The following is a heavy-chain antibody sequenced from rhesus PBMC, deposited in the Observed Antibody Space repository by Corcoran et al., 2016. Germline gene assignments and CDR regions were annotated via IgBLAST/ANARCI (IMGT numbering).Heavy chain of an antibody. V-gene: IGHV3-119*01. J-gene: IGHJ4*01. Sequence: EVQLVESGGGLVQPGGSLRLSCAASGFTFSSYWMYWVRQAQGKGLEWVSRFSSDGSSTSDADSVKGRFTISRENAKNSLYLQMNSLRAEDTAVYYCAAAIAAAGTGIDYWGQGVLVTVSS. CDR3: AAAIAAAGTGIDY. CDR1: GFTFSSYW. D-gene: IGHD6-25*01. CDR2: FSSDGSST.